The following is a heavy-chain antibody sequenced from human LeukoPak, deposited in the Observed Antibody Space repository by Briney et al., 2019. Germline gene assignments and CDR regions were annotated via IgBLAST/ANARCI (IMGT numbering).Heavy chain of an antibody. D-gene: IGHD4-17*01. V-gene: IGHV3-23*01. CDR2: ISGSGGST. CDR1: GFTFSNYG. CDR3: AKKYTTGLDP. Sequence: GGSLRLSCVASGFTFSNYGMSWVRQAPGKGLEWVSGISGSGGSTYYADSVKGRFTISRDNSKNTLYLQMNSLRAEDTAIYYCAKKYTTGLDPWGQGTLVTVSS. J-gene: IGHJ5*02.